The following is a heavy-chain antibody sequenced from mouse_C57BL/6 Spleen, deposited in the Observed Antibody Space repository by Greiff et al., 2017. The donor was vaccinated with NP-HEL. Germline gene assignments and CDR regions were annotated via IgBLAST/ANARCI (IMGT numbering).Heavy chain of an antibody. CDR3: ARSLYYGLAWFAY. V-gene: IGHV1-85*01. CDR2: IYPRDGST. CDR1: GYTFTSYD. Sequence: VKLMESGPELVKPGASVKLSCKASGYTFTSYDINWVKQRPGQGLEWIGWIYPRDGSTKYNEKFKGKATLTVDTSSSTAYMELHSLTSEDSAVYFSARSLYYGLAWFAYWGQGTLVTVSA. J-gene: IGHJ3*01. D-gene: IGHD2-1*01.